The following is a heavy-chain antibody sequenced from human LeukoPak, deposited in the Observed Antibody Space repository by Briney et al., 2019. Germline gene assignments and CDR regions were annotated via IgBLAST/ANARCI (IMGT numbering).Heavy chain of an antibody. CDR1: GYTLTELS. Sequence: GASVKVSCKVSGYTLTELSMHWVRQAPGKGLEWMGGFDPEDGETIYAQKFQGRVTMTEDTSTETAYMELSSLRSEDTAVYYCATGQSKQWGDWFDPWGQGTLVTVSS. D-gene: IGHD6-19*01. V-gene: IGHV1-24*01. J-gene: IGHJ5*02. CDR2: FDPEDGET. CDR3: ATGQSKQWGDWFDP.